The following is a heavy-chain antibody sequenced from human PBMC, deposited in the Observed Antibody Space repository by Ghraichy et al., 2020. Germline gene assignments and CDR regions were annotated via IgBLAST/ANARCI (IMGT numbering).Heavy chain of an antibody. Sequence: ASVKVSCKTSGYDFYNFGVGWVRQAPGQGLEWVGWISGFNGNTNYGQQFQGRVTVTVDRPMRTSYMEMRSLRSDDTAVYYCARERYSAYDFWGQGTLVTVSS. J-gene: IGHJ4*02. D-gene: IGHD5-12*01. V-gene: IGHV1-18*01. CDR2: ISGFNGNT. CDR1: GYDFYNFG. CDR3: ARERYSAYDF.